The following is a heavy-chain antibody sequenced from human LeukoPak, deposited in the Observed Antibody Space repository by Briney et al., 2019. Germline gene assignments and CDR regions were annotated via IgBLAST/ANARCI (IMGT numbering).Heavy chain of an antibody. D-gene: IGHD4-17*01. Sequence: LAGGSLRLSCSASGFIFSSYAMHWVRQAPGKGLEYVSAISSNGGSTYYADSVKGRFTISRDNSKNMLYLQMNSLKTEDTAVYYCASQVDTVTSLPRFDYWGQGTLVTVSS. CDR2: ISSNGGST. CDR3: ASQVDTVTSLPRFDY. V-gene: IGHV3-64*04. J-gene: IGHJ4*02. CDR1: GFIFSSYA.